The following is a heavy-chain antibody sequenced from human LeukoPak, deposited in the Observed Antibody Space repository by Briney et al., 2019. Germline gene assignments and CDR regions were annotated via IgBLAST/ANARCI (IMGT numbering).Heavy chain of an antibody. D-gene: IGHD6-13*01. CDR3: ARDRGIAEADSFDP. V-gene: IGHV1-18*01. CDR2: IDTYSGKT. Sequence: ASVKVSCKASGYTYTTDGISWVRQAPGQGREGMGWIDTYSGKTNYAQKFQGRVTMTSDTSTSTAYMELRSLRSDDTAVYYCARDRGIAEADSFDPWGQGTLVTVSS. J-gene: IGHJ5*02. CDR1: GYTYTTDG.